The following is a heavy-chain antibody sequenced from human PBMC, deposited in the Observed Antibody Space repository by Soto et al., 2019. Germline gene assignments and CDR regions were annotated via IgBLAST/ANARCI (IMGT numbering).Heavy chain of an antibody. V-gene: IGHV1-18*01. CDR3: ARVGARDVTNWFDP. Sequence: ASVKVSCKASGYTFTSYGISWVRQSPGQGLEWMGWISAYNGNTNYAQKLQGRVTMTTDTSTSTAYMELRSLRSDDTAVYYCARVGARDVTNWFDPWGQGTLVTVSS. D-gene: IGHD4-4*01. CDR2: ISAYNGNT. J-gene: IGHJ5*02. CDR1: GYTFTSYG.